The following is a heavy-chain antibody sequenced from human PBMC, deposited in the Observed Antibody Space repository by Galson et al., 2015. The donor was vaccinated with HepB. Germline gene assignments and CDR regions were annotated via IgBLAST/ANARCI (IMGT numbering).Heavy chain of an antibody. CDR1: GFTVSSNY. CDR3: ASGRELRTSGAFDI. J-gene: IGHJ3*02. D-gene: IGHD1-26*01. Sequence: SLRLSCAASGFTVSSNYMSWVRQAPGKGLEWVSVIYSGGSTYYADSVKGRFTISRDNSKNTLYLQMNSLRAEDTAVYYCASGRELRTSGAFDIWGQGTMVTVSS. CDR2: IYSGGST. V-gene: IGHV3-53*01.